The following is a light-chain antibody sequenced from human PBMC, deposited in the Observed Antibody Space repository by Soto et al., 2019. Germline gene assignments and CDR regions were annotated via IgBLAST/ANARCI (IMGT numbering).Light chain of an antibody. Sequence: DIQMTQSPSSLSASVGDRVTITCQASQHISTYLNWFQQKPGKAPELLIYDASNLVPGVPSRFSGSGSGTVFTFTISSLQPEDIATYYCHQYDDLPPTFGPGTKVDIK. V-gene: IGKV1-33*01. J-gene: IGKJ3*01. CDR2: DAS. CDR1: QHISTY. CDR3: HQYDDLPPT.